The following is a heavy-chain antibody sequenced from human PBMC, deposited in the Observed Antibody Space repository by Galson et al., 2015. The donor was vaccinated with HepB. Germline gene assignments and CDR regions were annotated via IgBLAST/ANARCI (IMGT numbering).Heavy chain of an antibody. Sequence: SVKVSCKASGYTFTSYGISWVRQAPGQGLEWMGWISAYNGNTNYAQKLQGRVTMTTDTSTSTAYMELRSLRSDDTAVYYCAREMVTPELLSWYYYGMDVWGQGTTVTVSS. J-gene: IGHJ6*02. CDR2: ISAYNGNT. D-gene: IGHD4-23*01. V-gene: IGHV1-18*04. CDR3: AREMVTPELLSWYYYGMDV. CDR1: GYTFTSYG.